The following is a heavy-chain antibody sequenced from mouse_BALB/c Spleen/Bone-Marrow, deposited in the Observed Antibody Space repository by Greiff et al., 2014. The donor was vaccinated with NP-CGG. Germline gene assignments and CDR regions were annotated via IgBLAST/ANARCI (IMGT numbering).Heavy chain of an antibody. V-gene: IGHV3-2*02. Sequence: VQLKQSGPGLGKPSQSLSLTCTVTGYSITSDYAWDWVRQFPGNKLEWMGYISYSGSTSYNPSLKSRISITRDTSKNQFFLQLNSVTSEDTATYYCARGGYDDAVDYWGQGTSVTVSS. CDR3: ARGGYDDAVDY. CDR2: ISYSGST. J-gene: IGHJ4*01. CDR1: GYSITSDYA. D-gene: IGHD2-14*01.